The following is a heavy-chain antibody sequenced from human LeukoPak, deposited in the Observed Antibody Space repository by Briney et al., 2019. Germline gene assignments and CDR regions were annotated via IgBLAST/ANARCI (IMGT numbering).Heavy chain of an antibody. CDR2: INTSGNT. V-gene: IGHV4-4*07. CDR3: ARDKTGDYGDLNWFDP. J-gene: IGHJ5*02. D-gene: IGHD4-17*01. CDR1: GGSISRYY. Sequence: PSETLSLTCTVSGGSISRYYWSWMRQPAGKGLEWIGRINTSGNTKYNPSLKSRVTMSVDTSKNQFSRNLSSVTAADTAIYYCARDKTGDYGDLNWFDPWGQGTLVTVSS.